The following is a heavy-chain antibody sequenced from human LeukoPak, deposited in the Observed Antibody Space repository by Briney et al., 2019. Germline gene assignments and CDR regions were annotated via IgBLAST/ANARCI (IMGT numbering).Heavy chain of an antibody. CDR1: GGSISPYY. CDR2: FFYSGST. J-gene: IGHJ4*02. Sequence: PSETLSLTCAVSGGSISPYYWSWIRQPPGKGLEWIGYFFYSGSTNYNPSLKSRVIISIDTSKNQISLSLSSVTAADTAVYYCARDLTYYYDSSGYSGAAGFDYWGQGTLVTVSS. V-gene: IGHV4-59*12. D-gene: IGHD3-22*01. CDR3: ARDLTYYYDSSGYSGAAGFDY.